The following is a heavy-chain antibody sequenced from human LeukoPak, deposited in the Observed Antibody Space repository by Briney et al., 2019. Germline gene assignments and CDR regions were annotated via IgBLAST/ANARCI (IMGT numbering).Heavy chain of an antibody. V-gene: IGHV4-59*08. Sequence: SETLSLTCTVSGASIRSYYWSWIRQPPGKGLEWIGYIYYSGSTNYNPSLKSRVTISVDTSKNQFSLKLSSVTAADTAVYYCARHGYDILTGLIWGQGTMVTVSS. J-gene: IGHJ3*02. CDR2: IYYSGST. CDR1: GASIRSYY. CDR3: ARHGYDILTGLI. D-gene: IGHD3-9*01.